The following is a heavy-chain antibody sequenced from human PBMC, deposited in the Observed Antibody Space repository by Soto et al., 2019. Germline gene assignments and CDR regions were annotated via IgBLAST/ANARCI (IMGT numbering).Heavy chain of an antibody. CDR1: GFTFTNAW. V-gene: IGHV3-15*07. Sequence: GGSLRLSCAASGFTFTNAWMNWVRQAPGKGLEWVGRIKSKTDSGTTDYAAPVKGRFTISRDDSKNTLYLQMNSLKTEDTAVYYCTTARFGDLFYYHYGMDVWGQGTTVTVSS. CDR3: TTARFGDLFYYHYGMDV. D-gene: IGHD3-10*01. CDR2: IKSKTDSGTT. J-gene: IGHJ6*02.